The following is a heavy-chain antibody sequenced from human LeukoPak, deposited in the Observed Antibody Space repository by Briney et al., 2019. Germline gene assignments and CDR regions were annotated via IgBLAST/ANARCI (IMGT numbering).Heavy chain of an antibody. J-gene: IGHJ4*02. D-gene: IGHD3-10*01. CDR2: IDTYTGIP. V-gene: IGHV7-4-1*02. CDR3: ARGARDGALDY. Sequence: ASVKASCKTSGYSFTTHGINWVRQAPGQGLEWMGWIDTYTGIPSYVQDFTGRFVFSVDTSVSTAYAQIIGLLAEDTAVYYCARGARDGALDYWGQGTLVTVSS. CDR1: GYSFTTHG.